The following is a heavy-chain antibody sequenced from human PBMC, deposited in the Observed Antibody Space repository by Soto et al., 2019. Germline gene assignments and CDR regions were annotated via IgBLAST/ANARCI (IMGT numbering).Heavy chain of an antibody. D-gene: IGHD3-16*01. J-gene: IGHJ3*02. CDR3: ARNGSDEKVGGRYPWGQGAFDI. V-gene: IGHV1-46*01. Sequence: GASVKVSCKASGYTITSYYLHWVRQAPGQGLEWMGIINPSGGSTGYAQKFQGRVTLTREMHTSTVYMELSSLRSDDTAVYYCARNGSDEKVGGRYPWGQGAFDIGGKGT. CDR2: INPSGGST. CDR1: GYTITSYY.